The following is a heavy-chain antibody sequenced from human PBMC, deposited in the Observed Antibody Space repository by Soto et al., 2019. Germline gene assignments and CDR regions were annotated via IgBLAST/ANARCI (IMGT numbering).Heavy chain of an antibody. CDR3: ARQAAAPGIDLWFDP. Sequence: QLQLQESGPGLVKPSDTLSLTCNVSGGSISSSRSYWAWFRQPPGKELEWIANIFYAGNTYYNPSLKSRVTVSVDTSKNQFSLKLDSVTAADTAVYYCARQAAAPGIDLWFDPWGQGTLVTVSS. J-gene: IGHJ5*02. D-gene: IGHD6-13*01. V-gene: IGHV4-39*01. CDR1: GGSISSSRSY. CDR2: IFYAGNT.